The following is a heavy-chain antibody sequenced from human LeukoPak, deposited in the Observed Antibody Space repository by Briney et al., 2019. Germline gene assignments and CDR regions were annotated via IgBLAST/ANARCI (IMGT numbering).Heavy chain of an antibody. CDR2: IYHSGST. V-gene: IGHV4-4*02. J-gene: IGHJ5*02. Sequence: SGTLSLTCAVSGGSISSSNWWSWVRQPPGKGLEWIGEIYHSGSTNYNPSLKSRVTISVDKSKNQFSLKLSSVTAADTAVYYCARDRQGHSGSKWFDPWGQGTLVTVSS. CDR1: GGSISSSNW. CDR3: ARDRQGHSGSKWFDP.